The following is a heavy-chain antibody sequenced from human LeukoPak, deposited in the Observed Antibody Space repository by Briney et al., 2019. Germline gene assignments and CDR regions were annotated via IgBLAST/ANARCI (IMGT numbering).Heavy chain of an antibody. D-gene: IGHD3-10*01. CDR2: ISSSGSTI. V-gene: IGHV3-48*03. J-gene: IGHJ6*04. Sequence: GGSLRLSCAASGFTFSGYEMNWVRQAPGKGLEWVSYISSSGSTIYYADSVKGRFTISRDNAKNSLYLQMNSLRAEDTAVYYCASYPIGGSGSYYYYYYGMDVWGKGATVTVSS. CDR3: ASYPIGGSGSYYYYYYGMDV. CDR1: GFTFSGYE.